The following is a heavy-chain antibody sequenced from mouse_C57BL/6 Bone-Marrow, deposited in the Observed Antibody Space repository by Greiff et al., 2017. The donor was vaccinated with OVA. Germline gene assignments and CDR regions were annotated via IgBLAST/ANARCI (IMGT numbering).Heavy chain of an antibody. CDR3: ARDIHYYGSSYDWYFDV. V-gene: IGHV1-19*01. J-gene: IGHJ1*03. CDR2: INPYNGGT. Sequence: VQLKESGPVLVKPGASVKMSCKASGYTFTDYYMNWVKQSHGKSLEWIGVINPYNGGTSYNQKFKGKATLTVDKSSSTAYMELNSLTSEDSAVYYCARDIHYYGSSYDWYFDVWGTGTTVTVSS. CDR1: GYTFTDYY. D-gene: IGHD1-1*01.